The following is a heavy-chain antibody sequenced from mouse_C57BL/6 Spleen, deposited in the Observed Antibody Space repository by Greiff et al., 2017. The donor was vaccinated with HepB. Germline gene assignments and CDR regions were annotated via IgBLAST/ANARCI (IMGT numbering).Heavy chain of an antibody. CDR2: ISDGGSYT. CDR3: ARGTNEGAMDY. V-gene: IGHV5-4*03. CDR1: GFTFSSYA. D-gene: IGHD1-3*01. Sequence: EVKLMESGGGLVKPGGSLKLSCAASGFTFSSYAMSWVRQTPEKRLEWVATISDGGSYTYYPDNVKGRFTISRDNAKNNLYLQMSHLKSEDTAMYYCARGTNEGAMDYWGQGTSVTVSS. J-gene: IGHJ4*01.